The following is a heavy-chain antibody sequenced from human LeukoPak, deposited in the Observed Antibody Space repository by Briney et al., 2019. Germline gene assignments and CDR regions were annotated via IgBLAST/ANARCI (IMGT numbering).Heavy chain of an antibody. D-gene: IGHD3-22*01. CDR2: IGESGDNT. J-gene: IGHJ4*02. V-gene: IGHV3-23*01. CDR1: GFTFSGYA. CDR3: AKGIHSTGYYPFDY. Sequence: GGSLRLSCAASGFTFSGYAMSWVRQAPGKGLEWVSGIGESGDNTYYADSVKGRFTISRDTSKSTLYLQLNSLRAEDTAIYYCAKGIHSTGYYPFDYWGQETLVTVSS.